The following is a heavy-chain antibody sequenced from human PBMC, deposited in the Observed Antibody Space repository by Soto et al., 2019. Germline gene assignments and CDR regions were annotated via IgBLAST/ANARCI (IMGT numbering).Heavy chain of an antibody. CDR1: GGSISSGGYY. CDR2: IYYSGST. V-gene: IGHV4-31*02. D-gene: IGHD3-22*01. Sequence: PSETLSLTWNVSGGSISSGGYYWSWIRQHPGKGLEWIGYIYYSGSTYYNPSLKSRVTISVDTSKNQFSLKLSSVTAADTAVYYCARLDSSGYYYGYYFDYWGQGTLVTVSS. CDR3: ARLDSSGYYYGYYFDY. J-gene: IGHJ4*02.